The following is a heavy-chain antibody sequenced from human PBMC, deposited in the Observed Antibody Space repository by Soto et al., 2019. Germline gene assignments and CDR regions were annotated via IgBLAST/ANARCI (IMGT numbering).Heavy chain of an antibody. V-gene: IGHV3-23*01. CDR2: LSGGGTST. CDR3: AKATTNGGWFNPFDS. D-gene: IGHD6-19*01. CDR1: GVSFVNDA. J-gene: IGHJ4*02. Sequence: PGGSLRLSGAASGVSFVNDAMNWVRQAPGEWLVGVSGLSGGGTSTNYADSVKGRFTISRDNSRDTLFLQMNSLTADDTAVYYCAKATTNGGWFNPFDSWGQGALVTVSS.